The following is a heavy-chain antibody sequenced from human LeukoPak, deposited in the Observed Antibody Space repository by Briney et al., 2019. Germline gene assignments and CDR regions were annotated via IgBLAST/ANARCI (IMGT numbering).Heavy chain of an antibody. D-gene: IGHD6-19*01. CDR2: INAGNGDT. J-gene: IGHJ4*02. CDR3: ARSTGYSSASNGGYYFDY. CDR1: GYTFTSYG. V-gene: IGHV1-3*01. Sequence: GASVKVSCKASGYTFTSYGISWVRQAPGQRLEWMGWINAGNGDTKYSQKFQGRVTITRDTSASTAYMELSSLRSEDTAVYYCARSTGYSSASNGGYYFDYWGQGTLVTVSS.